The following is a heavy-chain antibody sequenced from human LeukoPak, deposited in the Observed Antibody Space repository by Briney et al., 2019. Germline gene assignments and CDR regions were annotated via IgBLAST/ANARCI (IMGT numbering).Heavy chain of an antibody. V-gene: IGHV1-18*01. CDR2: ISAYNGNT. CDR1: GYTFTSYG. D-gene: IGHD3-10*01. CDR3: ARGVLWFGELLNFDY. J-gene: IGHJ4*02. Sequence: ASVKVSCKASGYTFTSYGISWVRQAPGQGLEWMEWISAYNGNTNYAQKLQGRVTMTTDTSTSTAYMELRSLRSDDTAVYYCARGVLWFGELLNFDYWGQGTLVTVSS.